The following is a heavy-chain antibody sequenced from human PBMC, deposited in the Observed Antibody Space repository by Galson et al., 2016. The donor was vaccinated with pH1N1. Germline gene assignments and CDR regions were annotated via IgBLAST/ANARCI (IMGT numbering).Heavy chain of an antibody. CDR2: ISSSGLSI. V-gene: IGHV3-48*01. Sequence: SLRLSCAASGFPFRTYRMNWVRQVPGGGPEWVSYISSSGLSIYYADSVKGRFTISRDNAKTSLYLQMNSLRPEDTALYYCASFRDRPGHNGYIEYWGQGTLVTVSS. J-gene: IGHJ4*02. CDR3: ASFRDRPGHNGYIEY. CDR1: GFPFRTYR. D-gene: IGHD2-8*01.